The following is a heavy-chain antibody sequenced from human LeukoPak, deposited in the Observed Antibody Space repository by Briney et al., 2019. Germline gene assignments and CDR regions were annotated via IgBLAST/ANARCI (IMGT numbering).Heavy chain of an antibody. D-gene: IGHD3-9*01. CDR1: GDSISSYY. Sequence: SETLSLTCTVSGDSISSYYWGWIRQPPGKGLEWIGSIYYSGSTYYNPSLKSRVTISVDTSKNQFSLKLSSVTAADTAVYYCARAVLRYFDWLGDYWGQGTLVTVSS. V-gene: IGHV4-39*07. CDR2: IYYSGST. CDR3: ARAVLRYFDWLGDY. J-gene: IGHJ4*02.